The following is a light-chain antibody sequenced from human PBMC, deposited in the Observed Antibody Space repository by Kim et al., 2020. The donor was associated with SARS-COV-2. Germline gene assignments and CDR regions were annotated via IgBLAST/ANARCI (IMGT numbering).Light chain of an antibody. Sequence: LSPGNRATLSCRASQNVNIYLAWYQQKPGQAPRLLICGASNRATGIPARFSGSGSGTDFALTISSLEAEDSAVYYCQQRITGPWTFGQGTKVDIK. CDR3: QQRITGPWT. J-gene: IGKJ1*01. CDR1: QNVNIY. V-gene: IGKV3-11*01. CDR2: GAS.